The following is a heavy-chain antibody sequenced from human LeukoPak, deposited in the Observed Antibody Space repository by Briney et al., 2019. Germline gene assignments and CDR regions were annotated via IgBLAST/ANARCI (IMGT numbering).Heavy chain of an antibody. J-gene: IGHJ5*02. CDR2: IYYSGST. Sequence: SSETLSLTCTVSGGSISSSSYYWGWIRQPPGKGLEWIGSIYYSGSTYYNPSLKSRVTISVDTSKNQFSLKLSSVTAADTAVYYCARDNILGYDYVWGSYRQPNWFDPWGQGTLVTVSS. D-gene: IGHD3-16*02. V-gene: IGHV4-39*07. CDR3: ARDNILGYDYVWGSYRQPNWFDP. CDR1: GGSISSSSYY.